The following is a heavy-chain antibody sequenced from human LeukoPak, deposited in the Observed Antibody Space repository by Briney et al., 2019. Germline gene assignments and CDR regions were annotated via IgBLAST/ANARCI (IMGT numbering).Heavy chain of an antibody. D-gene: IGHD6-13*01. CDR1: GESFSGYY. J-gene: IGHJ4*02. CDR2: INHSGST. V-gene: IGHV4-34*01. CDR3: ARGRYLTTSGGAAAGFLDY. Sequence: SETLSLTCAVSGESFSGYYWNWIRQSPGKGLEWIGEINHSGSTHYNPSLKSRVTISVDTSQKQFSLRLTSVTAADTAVYYCARGRYLTTSGGAAAGFLDYWGRGSLVTVST.